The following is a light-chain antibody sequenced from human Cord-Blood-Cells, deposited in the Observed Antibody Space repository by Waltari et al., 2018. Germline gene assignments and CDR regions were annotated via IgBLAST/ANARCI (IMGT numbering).Light chain of an antibody. V-gene: IGLV3-19*01. CDR1: SLRSYY. Sequence: SSELTQDPAVSVALGQTVRITCQGDSLRSYYASWYQQKPGQAPLLVIYGKNNRPSGIPDRFSGSSSGNTASLTITWAQSEDEADYYCNSRDSSGNHLVFGGGTKLTVL. CDR2: GKN. J-gene: IGLJ3*02. CDR3: NSRDSSGNHLV.